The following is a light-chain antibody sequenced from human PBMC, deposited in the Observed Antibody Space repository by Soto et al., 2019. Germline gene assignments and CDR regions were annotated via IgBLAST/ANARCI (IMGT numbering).Light chain of an antibody. V-gene: IGLV2-14*01. CDR1: SSDVGGYNY. J-gene: IGLJ1*01. Sequence: QSALTQPASVSGSPGRSITVSCTGTSSDVGGYNYVSWYQQHPGKAPKLMIYDVSYRPSGVSNRFSGSKSDNTASLTISGLQAEDEADYYCSSYTSSSTPYVFGTGTKVTVL. CDR3: SSYTSSSTPYV. CDR2: DVS.